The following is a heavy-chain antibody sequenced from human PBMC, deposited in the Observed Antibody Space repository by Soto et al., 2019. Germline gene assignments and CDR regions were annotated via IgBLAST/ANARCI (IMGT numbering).Heavy chain of an antibody. Sequence: EVQLVESGGGLVQPGGSLRLSCAASGFTFSTYWMHWIRQVPGKGLEWVSRINSDASHTYYAASVKGRVTSSRDNAKNTLHLEMTSLRAEDTAVYYCVRDLTFITTSCNANWFDPWGQGTLVTVSS. CDR3: VRDLTFITTSCNANWFDP. CDR1: GFTFSTYW. V-gene: IGHV3-74*01. D-gene: IGHD2-2*01. J-gene: IGHJ5*02. CDR2: INSDASHT.